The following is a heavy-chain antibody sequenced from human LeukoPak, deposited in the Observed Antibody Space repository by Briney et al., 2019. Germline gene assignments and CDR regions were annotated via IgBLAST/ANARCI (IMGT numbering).Heavy chain of an antibody. CDR1: GYTFTSYY. D-gene: IGHD1-26*01. CDR2: INPSGGSS. J-gene: IGHJ4*02. Sequence: ASVKVSCKASGYTFTSYYMHWVRQAPGQGLEWMGLINPSGGSSSYAQKFQGRVTMTRNTSISTAYMELSSLRSEDTAVYYCARVGSPLRYGRSVAYWGQGTLVTVSS. V-gene: IGHV1-46*01. CDR3: ARVGSPLRYGRSVAY.